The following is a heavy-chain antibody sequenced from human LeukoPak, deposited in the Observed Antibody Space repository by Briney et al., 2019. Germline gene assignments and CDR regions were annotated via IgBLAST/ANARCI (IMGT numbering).Heavy chain of an antibody. V-gene: IGHV4-4*09. CDR1: GGSISSYY. J-gene: IGHJ6*03. Sequence: SETLSLTCTVSGGSISSYYWSWIRQPPGKGLGWIGYIYTSGSTNYNPSLKSRVTISVDTSKNQFSLKLSSVTAADTAVYYCARRTFVVVPAGATHFDYYYYMDVWGKGTTVTVSS. CDR3: ARRTFVVVPAGATHFDYYYYMDV. CDR2: IYTSGST. D-gene: IGHD2-2*01.